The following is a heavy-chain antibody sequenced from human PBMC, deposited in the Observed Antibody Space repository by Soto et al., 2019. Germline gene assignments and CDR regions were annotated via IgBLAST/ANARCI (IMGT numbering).Heavy chain of an antibody. D-gene: IGHD4-17*01. CDR2: ISSSSSYI. Sequence: GSMRLSCAASGLTFSSYSMNWVLKDPGKGLEWVSSISSSSSYIYYADSVKGRFTISRDNAKNSLYLQMNSLRAEDTAVYYCARDFRYGDTRFDLWRRGTLVTVSS. V-gene: IGHV3-21*01. CDR1: GLTFSSYS. J-gene: IGHJ2*01. CDR3: ARDFRYGDTRFDL.